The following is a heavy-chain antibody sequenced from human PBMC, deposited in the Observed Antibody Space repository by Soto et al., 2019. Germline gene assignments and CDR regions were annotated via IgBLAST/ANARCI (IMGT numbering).Heavy chain of an antibody. D-gene: IGHD2-15*01. CDR2: INHSGST. V-gene: IGHV4-34*01. CDR3: ARVTSIEYCSGGSCYSGAFDI. CDR1: GGSFSGYY. Sequence: SETLSLTCAVYGGSFSGYYWSWIRQPPGKGLEWIGEINHSGSTNYNPSLKSRVTISVDTSKNQFSLKLSSVTAADTAVYYCARVTSIEYCSGGSCYSGAFDIWGQGTMVTVSS. J-gene: IGHJ3*02.